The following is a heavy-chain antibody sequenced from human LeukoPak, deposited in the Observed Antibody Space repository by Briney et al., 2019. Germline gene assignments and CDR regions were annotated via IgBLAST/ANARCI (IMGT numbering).Heavy chain of an antibody. CDR3: ARDLVTVTKGFDI. Sequence: SETLSLTCAVSDDSFSSHYWTWIRQPPGKGLEWIGYISYIGSTNYNPSPKSRVTISIDTSKNQFSLKLSSVTAADTAVYYCARDLVTVTKGFDIWGQGTMVSVSS. D-gene: IGHD4-17*01. J-gene: IGHJ3*02. CDR1: DDSFSSHY. V-gene: IGHV4-59*11. CDR2: ISYIGST.